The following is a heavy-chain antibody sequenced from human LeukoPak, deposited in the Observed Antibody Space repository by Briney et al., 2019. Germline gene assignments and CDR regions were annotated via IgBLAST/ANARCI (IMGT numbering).Heavy chain of an antibody. V-gene: IGHV3-23*01. Sequence: GGSLRLSCAASEFTFSIYAMSWVRQAPGKGLEWVSSITSRGEGTWYAGSVKGRFTISRDNAKNTLYLQMNSLRAEDTAVYYCARVAGIAVAGASYYFDYWGQGTLVTVSS. CDR1: EFTFSIYA. J-gene: IGHJ4*02. CDR3: ARVAGIAVAGASYYFDY. D-gene: IGHD6-19*01. CDR2: ITSRGEGT.